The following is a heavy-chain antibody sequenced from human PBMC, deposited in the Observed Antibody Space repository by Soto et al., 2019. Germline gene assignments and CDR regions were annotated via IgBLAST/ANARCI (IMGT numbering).Heavy chain of an antibody. CDR2: SNHSGST. CDR1: GGSFSGYY. J-gene: IGHJ5*02. V-gene: IGHV4-34*01. Sequence: QVQLQQWGAGLLKPSETLSLTCAVYGGSFSGYYWSWIRQPPGKGLEWIGESNHSGSTNYNPSLKSRVTISVDTSKNQFSLKLSSVTAADTAVYYCARSLVVVPAAMSLGHWFDPWGQGTLVTVSS. CDR3: ARSLVVVPAAMSLGHWFDP. D-gene: IGHD2-2*01.